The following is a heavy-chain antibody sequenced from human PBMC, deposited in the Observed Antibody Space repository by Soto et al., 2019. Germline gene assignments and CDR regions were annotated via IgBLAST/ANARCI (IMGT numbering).Heavy chain of an antibody. V-gene: IGHV4-59*12. CDR1: GGSIKGYF. Sequence: SETLSLTCSVSGGSIKGYFWSWVRQPPGKGLEWIGYIYYSGSTNYNPSLKSRVTISVDTSKNQFSLKLTSVTAADTAVYYCARDNITDLFDYWGQGSLVRVSS. CDR2: IYYSGST. CDR3: ARDNITDLFDY. J-gene: IGHJ4*02. D-gene: IGHD3-10*01.